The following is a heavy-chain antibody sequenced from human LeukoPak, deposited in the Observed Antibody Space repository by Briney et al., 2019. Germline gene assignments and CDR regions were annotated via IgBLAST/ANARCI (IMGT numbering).Heavy chain of an antibody. Sequence: ASVKVSCKASGYTFTSYGISWVRQAPGQGLEWMGWISAYNGNTNYAQKLQGRVTMTTDTSTSTAYMELRSLRSDDTAVYYCARDRTQYPPYSWFDPWGQGTLVTVSS. J-gene: IGHJ5*02. V-gene: IGHV1-18*01. CDR1: GYTFTSYG. D-gene: IGHD2-2*02. CDR3: ARDRTQYPPYSWFDP. CDR2: ISAYNGNT.